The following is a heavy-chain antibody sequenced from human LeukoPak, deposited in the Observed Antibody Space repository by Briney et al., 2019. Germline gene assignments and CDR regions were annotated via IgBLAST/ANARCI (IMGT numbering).Heavy chain of an antibody. CDR3: ARVVGPYYYGSGSYFSY. CDR1: GGSFSGYY. D-gene: IGHD3-10*01. V-gene: IGHV4-34*01. CDR2: INHSGST. Sequence: SETLSLTCAVYGGSFSGYYWSWIRQPPGKGLEWIGEINHSGSTNYNPSLKSRVTISVDTSKNQFSLKLSSVTAADTAVYYCARVVGPYYYGSGSYFSYWGQGTLVTVSP. J-gene: IGHJ4*02.